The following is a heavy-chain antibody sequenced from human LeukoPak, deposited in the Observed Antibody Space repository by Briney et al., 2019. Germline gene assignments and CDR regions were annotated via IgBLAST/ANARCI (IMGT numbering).Heavy chain of an antibody. J-gene: IGHJ4*02. Sequence: PGGSLRLSCAASGFTFSSYGMHWVRQAPGKGLEWVAVISYDGSNKYYADSVKGRFTISRDNSKNTLYLQMNSLRAEDTAVCYCAKEIGVAAAGDPHDYWGQGTLVTVSS. D-gene: IGHD6-13*01. CDR1: GFTFSSYG. V-gene: IGHV3-30*18. CDR3: AKEIGVAAAGDPHDY. CDR2: ISYDGSNK.